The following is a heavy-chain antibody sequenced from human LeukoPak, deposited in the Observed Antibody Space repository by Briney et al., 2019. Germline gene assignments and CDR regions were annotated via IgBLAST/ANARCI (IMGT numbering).Heavy chain of an antibody. CDR2: MNPNSGGT. Sequence: ASVKVSCKASGYTFTGYYMHWVRQAPGQGLEWIGWMNPNSGGTNYAQTFQGRVTMTRDTSISTAYMELSRLRSDDTAVYYCASPADYYDSSGYDYWGQGTLVTVSS. CDR1: GYTFTGYY. D-gene: IGHD3-22*01. J-gene: IGHJ4*02. V-gene: IGHV1-2*02. CDR3: ASPADYYDSSGYDY.